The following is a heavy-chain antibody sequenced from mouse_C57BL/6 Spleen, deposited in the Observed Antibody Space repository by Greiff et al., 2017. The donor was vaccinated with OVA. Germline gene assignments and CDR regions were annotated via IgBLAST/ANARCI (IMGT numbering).Heavy chain of an antibody. V-gene: IGHV1-80*01. Sequence: VMLVESGAELVKPGASVKISCKASGYAFSSYWMNWVKQRPGKGLEWIGQIYPGDGDTNYNGKFKGKATLTADKSSSTAYMQLSSLTSEDSAVYFCARSGGYYYFDYWGQGTTLTVSS. D-gene: IGHD2-3*01. CDR2: IYPGDGDT. CDR3: ARSGGYYYFDY. CDR1: GYAFSSYW. J-gene: IGHJ2*01.